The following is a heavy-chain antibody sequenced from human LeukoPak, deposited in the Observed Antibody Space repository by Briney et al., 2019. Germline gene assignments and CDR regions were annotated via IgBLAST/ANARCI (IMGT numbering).Heavy chain of an antibody. Sequence: SETLSLTCAVYGGSFSGYYWSWIRQPPGKGLEWIGYIYYSGSTYYNPSLKSRVTISVDTSKNQFSLKLSSVTAADTAVYYCARLDSSGYYFPWGQGTLVTVSS. CDR3: ARLDSSGYYFP. V-gene: IGHV4-59*06. CDR1: GGSFSGYY. D-gene: IGHD3-22*01. CDR2: IYYSGST. J-gene: IGHJ5*02.